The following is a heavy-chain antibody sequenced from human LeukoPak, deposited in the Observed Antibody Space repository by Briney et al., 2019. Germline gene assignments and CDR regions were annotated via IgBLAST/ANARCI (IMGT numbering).Heavy chain of an antibody. D-gene: IGHD1-26*01. Sequence: GGSLRLSCAASGFTVSSNYMSWVRQAPGKGLEWVSVIYSGGSTYYADSVKGRFTISRDNSKNTLYLQMNSLRAEDTAVYYCARAMGARAYFDYWGQGTPVTVSS. V-gene: IGHV3-66*02. J-gene: IGHJ4*02. CDR2: IYSGGST. CDR1: GFTVSSNY. CDR3: ARAMGARAYFDY.